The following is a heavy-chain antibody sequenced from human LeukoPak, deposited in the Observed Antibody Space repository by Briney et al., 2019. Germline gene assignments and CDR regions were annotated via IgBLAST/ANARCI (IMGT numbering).Heavy chain of an antibody. CDR3: ARVIIITIFGVVTNNWFDP. V-gene: IGHV4-39*07. Sequence: SETLSLTCTVSGGSISSSSYYWGWIRQPPGKGLEWIGSIYYSGSTYYNPSLKSRVTISVDTSKNQFSLKLSSVTAADTAVYYCARVIIITIFGVVTNNWFDPWGQGTLVTVSS. CDR2: IYYSGST. CDR1: GGSISSSSYY. D-gene: IGHD3-3*01. J-gene: IGHJ5*02.